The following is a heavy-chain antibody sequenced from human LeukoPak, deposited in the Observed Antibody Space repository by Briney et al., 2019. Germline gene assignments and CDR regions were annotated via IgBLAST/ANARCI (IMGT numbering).Heavy chain of an antibody. CDR2: IKSKTDGGTT. CDR3: TTDWSHNWNDVGGY. V-gene: IGHV3-15*01. D-gene: IGHD1-20*01. CDR1: GFTFSDYY. J-gene: IGHJ4*02. Sequence: PGGSLRLSCAASGFTFSDYYMSRIRQAPGKGLEWVGRIKSKTDGGTTDYAAPVKGRFTISRDDSKNTLYLQMNSLKTEDTAVYYCTTDWSHNWNDVGGYWGQGTLVTVSS.